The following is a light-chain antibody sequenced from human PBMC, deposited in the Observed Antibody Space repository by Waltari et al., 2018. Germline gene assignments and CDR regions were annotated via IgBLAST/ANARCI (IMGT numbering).Light chain of an antibody. CDR3: SSYISSSTLEL. CDR1: SSEVGAYNS. J-gene: IGLJ2*01. V-gene: IGLV2-14*03. Sequence: QSALTQPASVSGSPGQSISIPSTATSSEVGAYNSVSWYQQHPGKAPKLMIFDVSNRPSGVSNRFSGSKSGNTASLTISGLQAEDEADYYCSSYISSSTLELFGGGTSLTVL. CDR2: DVS.